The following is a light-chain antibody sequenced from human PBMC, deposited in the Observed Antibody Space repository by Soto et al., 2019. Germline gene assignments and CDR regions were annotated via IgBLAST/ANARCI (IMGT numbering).Light chain of an antibody. CDR2: RSS. J-gene: IGKJ5*01. V-gene: IGKV3-15*01. CDR1: QNIDIN. CDR3: QQYHHWPPIT. Sequence: DIVMTQSPATLSVSPGETATLSCRASQNIDINLVWYQQKPGQAPRLLTFRSSTRATGITARFSGSGSGTEFTISISSLQSEDVAVYSCQQYHHWPPITFGQGTRLESK.